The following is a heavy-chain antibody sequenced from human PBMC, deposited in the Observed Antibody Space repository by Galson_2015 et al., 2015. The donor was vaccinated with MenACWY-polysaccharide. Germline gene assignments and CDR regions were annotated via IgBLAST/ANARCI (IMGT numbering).Heavy chain of an antibody. D-gene: IGHD1-26*01. CDR2: AFSGGTA. Sequence: SETLSLTCSVSGVSITKYYWSWIRLPAGKGPEWIGRAFSGGTADYNPSLKSRVTMSVDVAKDQISLRMTSVTAADTALYFCARDRIVGRPEGVAPWGQGTLVIVSS. V-gene: IGHV4-4*07. J-gene: IGHJ5*02. CDR3: ARDRIVGRPEGVAP. CDR1: GVSITKYY.